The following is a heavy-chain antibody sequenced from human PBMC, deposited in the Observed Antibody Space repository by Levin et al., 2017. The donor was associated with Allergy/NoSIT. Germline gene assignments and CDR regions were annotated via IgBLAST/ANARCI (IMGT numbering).Heavy chain of an antibody. CDR2: INPNRGAT. V-gene: IGHV1-2*06. Sequence: KAGESLKISCKASGYSFTGHYIDWVRRAPGQGLEWMGRINPNRGATNYAQNFEGRVTMTRDTSISTAYMELSRLTSDDTAVYYCARERSSSWYDGFDIWGQGTMVTVSS. CDR1: GYSFTGHY. CDR3: ARERSSSWYDGFDI. D-gene: IGHD2-2*01. J-gene: IGHJ3*02.